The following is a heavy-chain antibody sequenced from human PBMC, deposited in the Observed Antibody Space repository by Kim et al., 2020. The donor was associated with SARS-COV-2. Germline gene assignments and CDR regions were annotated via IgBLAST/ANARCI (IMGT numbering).Heavy chain of an antibody. V-gene: IGHV1-69*01. J-gene: IGHJ5*02. CDR3: ARASEKLAARAWFDP. D-gene: IGHD6-6*01. Sequence: KSKGRVTCTADESASTAYMELSSLRSEDTAVYYCARASEKLAARAWFDPWGQGTLVTVSS.